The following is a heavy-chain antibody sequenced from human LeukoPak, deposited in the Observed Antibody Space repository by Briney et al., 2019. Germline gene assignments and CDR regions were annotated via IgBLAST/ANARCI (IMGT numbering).Heavy chain of an antibody. J-gene: IGHJ5*02. CDR1: GGSFSGYY. CDR2: INHSGST. CDR3: ARGTYDILTGYQNWFDP. D-gene: IGHD3-9*01. V-gene: IGHV4-34*01. Sequence: TSETLSLTCAVYGGSFSGYYWSWTRQPPGRGLEWIAEINHSGSTNYNPSLKSRVTISVDTSKNQFSLKLSSVTAADTAVYYCARGTYDILTGYQNWFDPWGQGTLVTVSS.